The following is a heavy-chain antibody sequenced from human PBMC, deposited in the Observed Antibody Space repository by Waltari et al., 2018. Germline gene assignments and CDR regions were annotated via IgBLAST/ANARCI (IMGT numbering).Heavy chain of an antibody. CDR3: ARTQYSYGRLYYFDY. Sequence: QLQLQESGPGLVKPSETLSLTCTVSGGSISSSDYYWAWIRQPPGKGLEWIGSIYYTGRTYYNPSLKSRLTISVDTSKNQFSLKLSSVTAADTAVYYCARTQYSYGRLYYFDYWGQGTLVTVSS. D-gene: IGHD5-18*01. CDR2: IYYTGRT. V-gene: IGHV4-39*07. J-gene: IGHJ4*02. CDR1: GGSISSSDYY.